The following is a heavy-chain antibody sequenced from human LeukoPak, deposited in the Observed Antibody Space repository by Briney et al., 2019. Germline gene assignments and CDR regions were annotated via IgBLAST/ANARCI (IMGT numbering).Heavy chain of an antibody. CDR3: AASSSWYGIDY. CDR2: IIPIFGTA. J-gene: IGHJ4*02. V-gene: IGHV1-69*05. D-gene: IGHD6-13*01. CDR1: GGTFSSYA. Sequence: GSSVKVSCKASGGTFSSYAISWVRQAPGQGLEWMGGIIPIFGTANYAQKFQGRVTMTRNTSISTAYMELSSLRSEDTAVYYCAASSSWYGIDYWGQGTLVTVSS.